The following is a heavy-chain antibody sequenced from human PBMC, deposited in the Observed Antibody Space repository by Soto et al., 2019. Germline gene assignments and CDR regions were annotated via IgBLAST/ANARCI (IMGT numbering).Heavy chain of an antibody. CDR2: IIPIFGTA. CDR3: ARHPEVDTAMVDYYYYGMDV. D-gene: IGHD5-18*01. Sequence: SVKVSCKASGGTFSSYAISWVRQAPGQGLEWMGGIIPIFGTANYAQKFQGRVTITADESTSTAYMELSSLRSEDTAVYYCARHPEVDTAMVDYYYYGMDVWGQGTTVTVSS. CDR1: GGTFSSYA. V-gene: IGHV1-69*13. J-gene: IGHJ6*02.